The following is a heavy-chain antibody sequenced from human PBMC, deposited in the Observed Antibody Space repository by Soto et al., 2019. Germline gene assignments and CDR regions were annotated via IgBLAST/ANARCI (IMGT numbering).Heavy chain of an antibody. J-gene: IGHJ6*02. Sequence: ASVKVSCKASGYTFTGHYIHWVRQAPEQGPEWMGEIGPESGATRYAQRFQGRVTMTRDMSITTVYMELSRLRSDDTAMYYCAKAQFGSSTWYYYGMDVWGQGTTVTVSS. D-gene: IGHD6-13*01. CDR1: GYTFTGHY. CDR2: IGPESGAT. V-gene: IGHV1-2*02. CDR3: AKAQFGSSTWYYYGMDV.